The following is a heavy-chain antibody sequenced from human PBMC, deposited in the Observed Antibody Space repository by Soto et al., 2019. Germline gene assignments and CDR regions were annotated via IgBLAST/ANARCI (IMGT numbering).Heavy chain of an antibody. CDR2: ISYDGSNK. J-gene: IGHJ4*02. CDR3: ARGALETDY. V-gene: IGHV3-30-3*01. CDR1: GFTFSSYA. D-gene: IGHD1-1*01. Sequence: GGSLRLSCAASGFTFSSYAMHWVRQAPGKGLEWVAVISYDGSNKYYADSVKGRFTISRDNSKNTLYLQMNSLRAEDTAVYYCARGALETDYWGQGTLVTVS.